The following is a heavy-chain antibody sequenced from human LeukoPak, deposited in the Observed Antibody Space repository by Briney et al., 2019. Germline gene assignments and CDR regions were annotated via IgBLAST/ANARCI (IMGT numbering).Heavy chain of an antibody. J-gene: IGHJ5*02. V-gene: IGHV1-2*04. CDR1: GYTFTGYY. D-gene: IGHD6-13*01. CDR3: AGEGSSSWYRWFDP. Sequence: ASVKVSCKASGYTFTGYYMHWVRQAPGQGLEWMGWINPNSGGTNYAQKFQGWATMTRDTSISTAYMELSRPRSDDTAVYYCAGEGSSSWYRWFDPWGQGTLVTVSS. CDR2: INPNSGGT.